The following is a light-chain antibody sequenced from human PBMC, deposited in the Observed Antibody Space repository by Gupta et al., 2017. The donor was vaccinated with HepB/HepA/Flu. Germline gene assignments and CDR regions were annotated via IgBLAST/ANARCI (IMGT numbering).Light chain of an antibody. CDR3: SSYTRSSTLGV. J-gene: IGLJ1*01. V-gene: IGLV2-14*01. Sequence: QSALTQPASVSGSPGQSITISCTGTSRDAGGYNYVSWYQQHPDKAPKLMIYDVSNRPSGVSNRFSGSKSGNTASLTISGLQAEDEADYYCSSYTRSSTLGVFGTGTKVTVI. CDR1: SRDAGGYNY. CDR2: DVS.